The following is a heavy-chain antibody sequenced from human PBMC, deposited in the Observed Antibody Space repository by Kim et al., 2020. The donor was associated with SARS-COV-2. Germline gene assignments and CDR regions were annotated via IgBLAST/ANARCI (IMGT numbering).Heavy chain of an antibody. CDR3: ARMGPLAAAGDSSFDY. CDR1: GYTFTSYY. Sequence: ASVKVSCKASGYTFTSYYMHWVRQAPGQGLEWMGIINPSGGSTSYAQKFQGRVTMTRDTSTSTVYMELSSLRSEDTAVYYCARMGPLAAAGDSSFDYWGQGTLFTVSS. D-gene: IGHD6-13*01. J-gene: IGHJ4*02. CDR2: INPSGGST. V-gene: IGHV1-46*01.